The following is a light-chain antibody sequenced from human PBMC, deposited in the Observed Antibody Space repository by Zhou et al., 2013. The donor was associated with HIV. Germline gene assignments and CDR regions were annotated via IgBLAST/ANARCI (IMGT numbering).Light chain of an antibody. CDR2: GAF. CDR1: QDISSY. CDR3: QQYKSFPLT. V-gene: IGKV1-16*01. J-gene: IGKJ5*01. Sequence: DIQMTQSPSSLSASVGDRITITCRASQDISSYLLWFKHRPGKAPESLIYGAFNLQRGVPSRFSGDQSGTDFTLTITSLQPEDSATYYCQQYKSFPLTFGQGTRLDIK.